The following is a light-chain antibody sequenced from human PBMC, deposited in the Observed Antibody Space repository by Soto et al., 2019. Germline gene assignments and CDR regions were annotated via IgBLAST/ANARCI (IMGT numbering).Light chain of an antibody. CDR1: QSVSSN. J-gene: IGKJ5*01. Sequence: EIVMTQSPATLSVFPGERATLSCRASQSVSSNLAWYQQKPGQAPRLLIYGASTRATDIPARFSGSGSGTEFTLTISSLQSEDFAVYYCQQHNNWPPITFGQGTRLEI. V-gene: IGKV3-15*01. CDR3: QQHNNWPPIT. CDR2: GAS.